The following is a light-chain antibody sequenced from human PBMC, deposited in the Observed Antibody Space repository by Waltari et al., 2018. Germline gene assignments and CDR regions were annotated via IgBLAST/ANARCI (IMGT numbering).Light chain of an antibody. J-gene: IGLJ2*01. CDR1: KLGDKY. V-gene: IGLV3-1*01. CDR2: RDN. CDR3: QWWDSNTVV. Sequence: SYELTQPPSVSVSPGQTATITCSGEKLGDKYICWYQQGPGQSPVLVMYRDNTRPSGIPERFSVSHSGNTATLTISGTQVMDEADYYCQWWDSNTVVFGGGTKVTVL.